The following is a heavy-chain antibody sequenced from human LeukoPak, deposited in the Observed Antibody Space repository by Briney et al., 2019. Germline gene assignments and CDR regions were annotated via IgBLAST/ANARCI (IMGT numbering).Heavy chain of an antibody. Sequence: SETLSLTCAVYGGSFSGYYWSWIRQPPGKGLEWIGEINHSGSTNYNPSLTSLFSTSVDMSKNRFSLKLSAVTAADTAVYYCARGGGLYSSRKFDYWGQGTLVTVSS. D-gene: IGHD6-13*01. CDR2: INHSGST. CDR3: ARGGGLYSSRKFDY. V-gene: IGHV4-34*01. J-gene: IGHJ4*02. CDR1: GGSFSGYY.